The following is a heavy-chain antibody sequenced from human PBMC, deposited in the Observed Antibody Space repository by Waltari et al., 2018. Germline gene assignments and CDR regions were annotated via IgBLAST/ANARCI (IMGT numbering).Heavy chain of an antibody. J-gene: IGHJ5*02. V-gene: IGHV4-59*08. CDR3: ARKSSSSFLDP. D-gene: IGHD6-6*01. CDR1: GGSISSYY. CDR2: IYYSGST. Sequence: QVQLQESGPGLVKPSETLSLTCTVSGGSISSYYWSWIRQPPGKGLEWIGYIYYSGSTNSNPSVNSRVTISVATSKNQFSLKLSSVTAADTAVYYWARKSSSSFLDPWGQGTLVTVSS.